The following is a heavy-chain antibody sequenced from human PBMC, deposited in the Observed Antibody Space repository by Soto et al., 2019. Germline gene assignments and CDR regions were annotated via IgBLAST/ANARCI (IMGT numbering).Heavy chain of an antibody. Sequence: GGSLRLSCAASGFTFSSYSMNWVRQAPGKGLEWVSSISSSSSYIYYADSVKGRFTISRDNAKNSLYLQMNSLRAEDTAVYYCARSTTLHIIRYSSSWEYFQHWGQGTLVTVSS. CDR3: ARSTTLHIIRYSSSWEYFQH. J-gene: IGHJ1*01. CDR2: ISSSSSYI. D-gene: IGHD6-13*01. CDR1: GFTFSSYS. V-gene: IGHV3-21*01.